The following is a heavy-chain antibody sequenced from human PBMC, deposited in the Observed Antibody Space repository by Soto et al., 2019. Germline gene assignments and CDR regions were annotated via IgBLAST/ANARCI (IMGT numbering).Heavy chain of an antibody. D-gene: IGHD6-19*01. J-gene: IGHJ3*02. CDR2: IDWDDDK. Sequence: GPTLVNPTQTLTLTCPFSGFSLSTSGMCVSWIRQPPGKALEWLALIDWDDDKYYSTSLKTRLTISKDTSKNQVVLTMTNMDPVDTATYYCARHIAVAVEAFDIWGQGTMVTVSS. V-gene: IGHV2-70*01. CDR3: ARHIAVAVEAFDI. CDR1: GFSLSTSGMC.